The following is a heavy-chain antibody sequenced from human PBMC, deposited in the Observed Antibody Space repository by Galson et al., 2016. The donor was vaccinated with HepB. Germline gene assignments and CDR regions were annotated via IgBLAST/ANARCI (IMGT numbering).Heavy chain of an antibody. CDR3: ARPRAASDSSGFYFDP. CDR1: GGTLSSYP. V-gene: IGHV1-69*02. Sequence: SVKVSCKASGGTLSSYPISWLRRAPGQGLELMGRIVPIVGLENYAQKFQGRVTITADKSTNTAYMELNSLTSEDTAVYYCARPRAASDSSGFYFDPWGQGTLVTVSP. J-gene: IGHJ4*02. CDR2: IVPIVGLE. D-gene: IGHD3-22*01.